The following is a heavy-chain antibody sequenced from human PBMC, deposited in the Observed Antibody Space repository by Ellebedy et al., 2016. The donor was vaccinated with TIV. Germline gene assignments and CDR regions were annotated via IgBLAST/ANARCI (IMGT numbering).Heavy chain of an antibody. V-gene: IGHV3-48*04. CDR1: GFTFSSYN. D-gene: IGHD3-10*01. CDR2: IGSSISTI. J-gene: IGHJ3*02. CDR3: ARGGGSRLNHAFDI. Sequence: GESLKISCAASGFTFSSYNMNWVRQAPGKGLEWVSYIGSSISTIYYADSMKGRFTISRDNAKNSLYLQMNSLRAEDTAVYYCARGGGSRLNHAFDIWGQGTMVTVSS.